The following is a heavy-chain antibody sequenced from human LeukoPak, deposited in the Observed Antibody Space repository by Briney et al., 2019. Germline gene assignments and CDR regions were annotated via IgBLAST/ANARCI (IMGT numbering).Heavy chain of an antibody. CDR2: ISGSGDST. J-gene: IGHJ4*02. CDR3: AKDLRVAIAVSGPRGTFDS. Sequence: PGGSLRLSCAASGFTFSSYVMSWVRQAPGKGLEWVSGISGSGDSTFYADSVKGRFTISRDNSKNTEFLQMNSLGAEDTAVYYCAKDLRVAIAVSGPRGTFDSWGQETLVPVSS. V-gene: IGHV3-23*01. CDR1: GFTFSSYV. D-gene: IGHD6-19*01.